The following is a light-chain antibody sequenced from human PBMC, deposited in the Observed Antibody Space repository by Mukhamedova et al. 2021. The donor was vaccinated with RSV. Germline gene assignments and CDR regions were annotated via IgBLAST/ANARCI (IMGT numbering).Light chain of an antibody. Sequence: WYQRRVHGKAPKLLIYSASSLENGVPSRFSGSGSGTDFTLTISSLQPEDFATYFCQQTYTTPQNTFGPGTTVDIK. V-gene: IGKV1-39*01. CDR3: QQTYTTPQNT. J-gene: IGKJ3*01. CDR2: SAS.